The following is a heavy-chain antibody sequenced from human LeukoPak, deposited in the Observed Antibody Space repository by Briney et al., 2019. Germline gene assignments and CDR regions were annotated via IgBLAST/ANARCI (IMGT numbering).Heavy chain of an antibody. Sequence: SDTLSLTCTLCGRPINRSSYYWGWIRQPPGKGLEWLGSIYYSGSTYYNPSLKSRDTISVDTSKNQFSLKLSSVTAADTAVYYCARRTVVPPGAFDIWGQGTMVTVSS. J-gene: IGHJ3*02. D-gene: IGHD4-23*01. CDR2: IYYSGST. CDR1: GRPINRSSYY. V-gene: IGHV4-39*01. CDR3: ARRTVVPPGAFDI.